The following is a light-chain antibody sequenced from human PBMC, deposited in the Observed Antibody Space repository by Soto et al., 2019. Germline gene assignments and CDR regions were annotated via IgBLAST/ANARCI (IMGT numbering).Light chain of an antibody. CDR1: QTISNW. CDR3: QQYHTYYT. J-gene: IGKJ2*01. Sequence: DIQMTQSPSTLSASVGDRVTITCRASQTISNWVAWYQQKPGKAPKLLIYDASSSETGVPSRFSGSGSGTEFPLTISSLQPDDFATYFCQQYHTYYTFGQGTKLEIK. V-gene: IGKV1-5*01. CDR2: DAS.